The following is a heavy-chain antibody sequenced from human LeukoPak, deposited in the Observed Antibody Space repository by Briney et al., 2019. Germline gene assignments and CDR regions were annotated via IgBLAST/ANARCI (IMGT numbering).Heavy chain of an antibody. J-gene: IGHJ4*02. CDR2: INPNSGGT. CDR1: GYTFTGYY. CDR3: ARDRFDIVVVPAATLLDY. D-gene: IGHD2-2*01. Sequence: EASVKVSCKASGYTFTGYYMHWVRQAPGQGLEWMGWINPNSGGTNYAQKLQGRVTMTTDTSTSTAYMELRSLRSDDTAVYYCARDRFDIVVVPAATLLDYWGQGTLVTVSS. V-gene: IGHV1-2*02.